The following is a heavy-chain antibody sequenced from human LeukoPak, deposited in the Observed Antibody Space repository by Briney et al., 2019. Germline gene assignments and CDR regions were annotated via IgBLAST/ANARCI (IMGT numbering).Heavy chain of an antibody. Sequence: PSETLSLTCTVSGYSISSGYYWGWIRQPPGKGLEWIGSIYHSGSTYYNPSLKSRVTISVDTSKNQFSLKLSSVTAADTAVYYCAGVRSTVGWRSFDYWGQGILVTVSS. D-gene: IGHD4-23*01. CDR1: GYSISSGYY. CDR2: IYHSGST. CDR3: AGVRSTVGWRSFDY. J-gene: IGHJ4*02. V-gene: IGHV4-38-2*02.